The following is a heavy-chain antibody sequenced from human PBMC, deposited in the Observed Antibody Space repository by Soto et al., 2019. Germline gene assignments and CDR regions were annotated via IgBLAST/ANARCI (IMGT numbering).Heavy chain of an antibody. CDR2: IVVGSGNT. Sequence: ASVKVSCKASGFTFTSSAVQWVRQARGQRLEWIGWIVVGSGNTNYAQKFQERVTITRDMSTSTAYMELSSLRSEDTAVYYCAAKSGSGGYSRDYWGQGTLVTVSS. CDR3: AAKSGSGGYSRDY. V-gene: IGHV1-58*01. CDR1: GFTFTSSA. D-gene: IGHD1-26*01. J-gene: IGHJ4*02.